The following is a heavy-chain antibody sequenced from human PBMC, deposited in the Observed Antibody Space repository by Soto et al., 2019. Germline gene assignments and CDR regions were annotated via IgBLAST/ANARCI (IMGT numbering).Heavy chain of an antibody. Sequence: QVQLVQSGAEVKKPGASVKVSCKASGYTLTSYGISWVRQAHGQGLEWMGWISAYNGKTNHAQKLQGRVTMTTDSSTSTAYMELRRLRSDDTAVYYCVVAAQPYYFDCWGQGTLVTVSS. V-gene: IGHV1-18*01. D-gene: IGHD2-15*01. CDR1: GYTLTSYG. CDR3: VVAAQPYYFDC. CDR2: ISAYNGKT. J-gene: IGHJ4*02.